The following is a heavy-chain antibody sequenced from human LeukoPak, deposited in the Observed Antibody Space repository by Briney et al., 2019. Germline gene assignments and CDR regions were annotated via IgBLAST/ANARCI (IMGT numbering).Heavy chain of an antibody. CDR2: IYSGGST. J-gene: IGHJ3*02. CDR3: ARDNAADAFDI. CDR1: GFTFTSYS. V-gene: IGHV3-53*01. D-gene: IGHD2-8*01. Sequence: GGSLRLSCAASGFTFTSYSMNWVRQAPGKGLEWVSVIYSGGSTYYADSVKGRFTISRDNSKNTLYLQMNSLRAEDTAVYYCARDNAADAFDIWGQGTMVTVSS.